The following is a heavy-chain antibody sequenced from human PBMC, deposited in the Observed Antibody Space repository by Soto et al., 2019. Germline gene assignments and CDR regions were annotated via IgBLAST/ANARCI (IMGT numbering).Heavy chain of an antibody. CDR2: IWYDGSNK. D-gene: IGHD3-9*01. CDR3: ARVRGILTGYYNLGSEYYFDY. Sequence: HPGGSLRLSCAASGFTFSSYGMHWVRQAPGKGLEWVAVIWYDGSNKYYADSVKGRLTISRDNSKNTLYLQMNSLRAEDTAVYYCARVRGILTGYYNLGSEYYFDYWGQGTLVTVSS. V-gene: IGHV3-33*01. J-gene: IGHJ4*02. CDR1: GFTFSSYG.